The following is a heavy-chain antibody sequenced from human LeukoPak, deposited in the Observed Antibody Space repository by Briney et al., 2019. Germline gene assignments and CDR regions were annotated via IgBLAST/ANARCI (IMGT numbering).Heavy chain of an antibody. Sequence: GASMKVSCKASGGTFSSYAISWVRQAPGQGLEWMGGIIPIFGTANYAQKFQGRVTITADESTSTAYMELSSLRSEDTAVYYCARTSLGYSGSYFFDYWGQGTLVTVSS. V-gene: IGHV1-69*13. D-gene: IGHD1-26*01. CDR3: ARTSLGYSGSYFFDY. J-gene: IGHJ4*02. CDR1: GGTFSSYA. CDR2: IIPIFGTA.